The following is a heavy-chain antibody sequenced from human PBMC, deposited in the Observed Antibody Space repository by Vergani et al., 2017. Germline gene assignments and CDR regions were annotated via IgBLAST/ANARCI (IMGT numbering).Heavy chain of an antibody. V-gene: IGHV3-11*05. J-gene: IGHJ4*02. CDR2: ISSSSSYT. CDR1: GFTFSDYY. D-gene: IGHD6-13*01. CDR3: ARRAYSSSWSFDY. Sequence: QVQLVESGGGLVKPGGSLRLSCAASGFTFSDYYMSWIRQAPGKGLEWVSYISSSSSYTNYSDSVKGRFTISRDNAKNSLYLQMNSLRAEDTAVYYCARRAYSSSWSFDYWGQGTLVTVSS.